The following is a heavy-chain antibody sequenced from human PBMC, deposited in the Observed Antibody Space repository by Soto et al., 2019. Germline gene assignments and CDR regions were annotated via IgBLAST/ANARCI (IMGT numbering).Heavy chain of an antibody. V-gene: IGHV3-33*01. CDR2: IWYDGSNK. D-gene: IGHD6-6*01. CDR1: GFTFSSYG. J-gene: IGHJ6*02. CDR3: ARDPIIGSSSAHYYYYYGMDV. Sequence: QVQLVESGGGVVQPGRSLRLSCAASGFTFSSYGMHWVRQAPGKGLEWVAVIWYDGSNKDYADSVKGRFTISRDNSKNTLYLQMNSLRAEDTAVYYCARDPIIGSSSAHYYYYYGMDVWGQGTTVTVSS.